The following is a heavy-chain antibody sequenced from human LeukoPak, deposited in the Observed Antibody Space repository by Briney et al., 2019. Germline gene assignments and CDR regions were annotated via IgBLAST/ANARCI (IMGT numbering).Heavy chain of an antibody. V-gene: IGHV1-46*01. CDR3: ASMGQSGIAAAGITYYMDV. Sequence: ASVKVSCKASGYTFTSYYMHWVRQAPGQGLEWMGIINPSGGSTSYAQKFQGRVTMTRDMSTSTVYMELSSLRSEDTAVYYCASMGQSGIAAAGITYYMDVWGKGTTVTVSS. CDR2: INPSGGST. D-gene: IGHD6-13*01. J-gene: IGHJ6*03. CDR1: GYTFTSYY.